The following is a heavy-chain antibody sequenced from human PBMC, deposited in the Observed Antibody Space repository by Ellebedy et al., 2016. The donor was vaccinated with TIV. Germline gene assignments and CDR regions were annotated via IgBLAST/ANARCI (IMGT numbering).Heavy chain of an antibody. CDR2: ITGGHYI. Sequence: GGSLRLXXAASGFTFSTYSMNWVRQAPGKGLEWVASITGGHYIFYADSVKGRFTISRDNAKNALSLQMKSLRAEDTALYFCAREHLEFGEFFDSWGQGTLVTVSS. V-gene: IGHV3-21*01. J-gene: IGHJ4*03. D-gene: IGHD3-10*01. CDR1: GFTFSTYS. CDR3: AREHLEFGEFFDS.